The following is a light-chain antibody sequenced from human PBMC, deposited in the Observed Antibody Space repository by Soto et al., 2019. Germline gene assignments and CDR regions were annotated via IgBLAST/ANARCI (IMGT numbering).Light chain of an antibody. CDR1: QSISRN. CDR2: GES. J-gene: IGKJ1*01. V-gene: IGKV3-15*01. Sequence: EIVMTQSPAILSVSPGDRATLSCRASQSISRNLGWYQQRPGKPPRLLIYGESTRATGVPARFSGSGSGTDFTLTISGLESEDFAVYYCYHYYEWPWTFGPGSKVEIK. CDR3: YHYYEWPWT.